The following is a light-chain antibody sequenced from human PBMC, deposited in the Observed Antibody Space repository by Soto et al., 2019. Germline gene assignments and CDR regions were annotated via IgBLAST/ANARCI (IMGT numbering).Light chain of an antibody. CDR3: QQYGSSPVGT. CDR1: QSVSSSY. J-gene: IGKJ1*01. V-gene: IGKV3-20*01. Sequence: EIVLTQSPGTLSLSPGERATLSCRASQSVSSSYLAWYQQKPGQAPRLLIYGASSRATGIPDRFSGSGSGTDFTITISRLEPEDFAVYYYQQYGSSPVGTFGQGTKVEIK. CDR2: GAS.